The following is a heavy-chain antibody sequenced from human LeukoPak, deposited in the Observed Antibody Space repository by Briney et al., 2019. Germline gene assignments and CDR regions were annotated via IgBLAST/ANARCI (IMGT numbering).Heavy chain of an antibody. CDR2: IKQGGSEK. D-gene: IGHD2-2*01. J-gene: IGHJ6*02. CDR3: ARDAGSTSATYYYYGMDV. CDR1: GFTFSSYW. V-gene: IGHV3-7*01. Sequence: HPGGSLRLSCAASGFTFSSYWMSWVRQAPGKGLEWVANIKQGGSEKYYVDSVKGRFTISRDNAKNSLYLQMSSLRAEDTAVYYCARDAGSTSATYYYYGMDVWGQGTTVTVSS.